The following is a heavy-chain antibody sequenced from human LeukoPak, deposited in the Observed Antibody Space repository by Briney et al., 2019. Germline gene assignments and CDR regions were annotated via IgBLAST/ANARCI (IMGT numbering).Heavy chain of an antibody. J-gene: IGHJ5*02. D-gene: IGHD3-3*01. Sequence: ASVKVSCKASGGTFSTNAISWVRQAPGQGLEWMGGVIPIFGTPNYAQKFQGRLTITTDESSSTAYMELNSLRSQDTAVYYCARTPLRSLEWQGFNRFDPWGQGTLVTVSS. CDR1: GGTFSTNA. V-gene: IGHV1-69*05. CDR3: ARTPLRSLEWQGFNRFDP. CDR2: VIPIFGTP.